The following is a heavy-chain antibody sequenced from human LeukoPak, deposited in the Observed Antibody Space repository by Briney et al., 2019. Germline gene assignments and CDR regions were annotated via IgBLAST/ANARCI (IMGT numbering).Heavy chain of an antibody. V-gene: IGHV4-34*01. Sequence: SETLSLTCAVYGGSFSGYYWSWIRQPPGKGLEWIGEINHSGSTNYNPSLKSRVTISVDTSKNQFSLKLSSVTAADTAVYYCAGRYGSGSYNWFDPWGQGTLVTVSS. CDR3: AGRYGSGSYNWFDP. J-gene: IGHJ5*02. CDR2: INHSGST. D-gene: IGHD3-10*01. CDR1: GGSFSGYY.